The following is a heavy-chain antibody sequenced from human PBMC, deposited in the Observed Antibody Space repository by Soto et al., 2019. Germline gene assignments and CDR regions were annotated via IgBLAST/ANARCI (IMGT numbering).Heavy chain of an antibody. CDR1: GGSISSGGYY. Sequence: SETLSLTCTVSGGSISSGGYYWSWIRQHPGKGLEWIGYIYYSGSTYYNPSLKSRVTISVDTSKNQFSLKLSSVTAADTAVYYCARESILTGGGAYGMDVWGQGTTVTVSS. J-gene: IGHJ6*02. CDR2: IYYSGST. CDR3: ARESILTGGGAYGMDV. V-gene: IGHV4-31*03. D-gene: IGHD3-9*01.